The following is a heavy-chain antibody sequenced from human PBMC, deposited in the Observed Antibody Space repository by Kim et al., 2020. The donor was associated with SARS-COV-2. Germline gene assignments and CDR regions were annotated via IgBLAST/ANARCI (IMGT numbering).Heavy chain of an antibody. D-gene: IGHD3-9*01. V-gene: IGHV3-74*01. CDR3: VADPDDRGQSTCP. CDR2: IKGDGSSS. Sequence: GGSLRLSCVASGFIFSSHWMHWVRQAPGKGLVWVSRIKGDGSSSNYADSVTGRFTISRDNAKNTLYLQMNNLRVEETGIYYCVADPDDRGQSTCPCGHGTHGTLSS. CDR1: GFIFSSHW. J-gene: IGHJ5*02.